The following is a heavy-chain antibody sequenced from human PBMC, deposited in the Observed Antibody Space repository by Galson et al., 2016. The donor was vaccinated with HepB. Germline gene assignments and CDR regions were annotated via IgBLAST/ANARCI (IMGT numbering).Heavy chain of an antibody. CDR1: GFTFSTYG. V-gene: IGHV3-30*18. CDR2: ISYDGSNK. J-gene: IGHJ4*02. CDR3: AKDHGYSYGYLAY. Sequence: SLRLSCAASGFTFSTYGMHWVRQAPGEGLDWVAVISYDGSNKYYADSVKGRFTISRDNSKNTLYLQMNSLRAEDTAVYYCAKDHGYSYGYLAYWGQGTLVTVSS. D-gene: IGHD5-18*01.